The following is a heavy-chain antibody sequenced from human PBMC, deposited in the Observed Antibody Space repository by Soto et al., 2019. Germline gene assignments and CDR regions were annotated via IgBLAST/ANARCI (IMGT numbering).Heavy chain of an antibody. J-gene: IGHJ4*02. Sequence: ASVKVSCKASGDTLSHYAVSWVRQVPGKGLEWMGGTTAILGTRDYAQKFQGRMTITSDESTTTSYMELNSLTSDDTAVYYCAAGDSSDTGDHWGQGTLVTVSS. CDR3: AAGDSSDTGDH. CDR2: TTAILGTR. V-gene: IGHV1-69*13. CDR1: GDTLSHYA. D-gene: IGHD5-18*01.